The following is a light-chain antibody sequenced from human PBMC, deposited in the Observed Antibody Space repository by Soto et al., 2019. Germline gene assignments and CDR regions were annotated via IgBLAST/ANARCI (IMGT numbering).Light chain of an antibody. CDR3: SSYTSSSTL. V-gene: IGLV2-14*01. J-gene: IGLJ1*01. CDR1: SSDVGGYNY. CDR2: EVS. Sequence: QSALTQPASVSGSPGQSITISCTGTSSDVGGYNYVSWYQQHPGKAPKLMIYEVSNRPSGVSNRFSGSKSGNTASLTISGLQAEDEADYYCSSYTSSSTLFGTGTKLIAL.